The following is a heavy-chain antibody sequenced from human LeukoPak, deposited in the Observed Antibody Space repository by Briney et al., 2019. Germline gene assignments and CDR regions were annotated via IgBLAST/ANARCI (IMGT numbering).Heavy chain of an antibody. J-gene: IGHJ4*02. V-gene: IGHV3-30*02. D-gene: IGHD3-3*01. Sequence: GGSLRLSCAASGFTFSSYGMHWVRQAPGKGLEWVAFIRYDGSNKYYADSVKGRFTISRDNSKNTLYPQMNSLRAEDTAVYYCATHDFWSGYYELDYWGQGTLVTVSS. CDR3: ATHDFWSGYYELDY. CDR2: IRYDGSNK. CDR1: GFTFSSYG.